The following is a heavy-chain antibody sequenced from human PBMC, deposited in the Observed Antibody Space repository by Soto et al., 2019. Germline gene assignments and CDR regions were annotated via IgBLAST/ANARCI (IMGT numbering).Heavy chain of an antibody. D-gene: IGHD2-2*01. CDR2: IYYSGTT. V-gene: IGHV4-31*03. CDR1: GGSISNGDYY. Sequence: QVQLQESGPGLVKPSQTLSLTCTVSGGSISNGDYYWSWIRQHPGKGLEWIGYIYYSGTTYYNPSLKSRVTISVDTSKHQFSLKLSSVTAADTAVYYCARRDTSSSWFDPWGQGTLVTVSS. CDR3: ARRDTSSSWFDP. J-gene: IGHJ5*02.